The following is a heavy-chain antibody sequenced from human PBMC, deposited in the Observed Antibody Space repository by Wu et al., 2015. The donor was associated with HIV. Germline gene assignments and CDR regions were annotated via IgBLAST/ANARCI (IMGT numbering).Heavy chain of an antibody. CDR3: ARDIRSWYFDY. D-gene: IGHD1-26*01. J-gene: IGHJ4*02. V-gene: IGHV4-59*11. CDR1: GGSISSHY. Sequence: QVQLQESGPGLVKPSETLSLTCTVSGGSISSHYWSWIRQPPGKGLEWIGYIYYSGSTNYNPSLKSRVTISVDTSKNQFSLKLSSVTAADTAVYYCARDIRSWYFDYWGQGTLVTVSS. CDR2: IYYSGST.